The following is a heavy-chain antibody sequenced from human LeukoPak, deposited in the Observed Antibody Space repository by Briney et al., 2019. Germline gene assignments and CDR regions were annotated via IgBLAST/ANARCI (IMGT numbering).Heavy chain of an antibody. CDR1: GGSVSSGSYY. Sequence: SETLSLTCTVSGGSVSSGSYYWSWIRQPPGKGLEWIGYIYYSGRTNYNPSLKSRATISVDTSKNQFSLKLSSVTAADTAVYYCARDGVREWFRESFNWFDPWGQGTLVTVSS. V-gene: IGHV4-61*01. D-gene: IGHD3-10*01. CDR2: IYYSGRT. J-gene: IGHJ5*02. CDR3: ARDGVREWFRESFNWFDP.